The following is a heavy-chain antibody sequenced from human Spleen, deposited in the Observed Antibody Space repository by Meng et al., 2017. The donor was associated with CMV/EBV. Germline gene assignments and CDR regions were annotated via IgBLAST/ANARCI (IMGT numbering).Heavy chain of an antibody. D-gene: IGHD2-2*01. CDR1: GGSITGYY. CDR2: INHSGST. CDR3: ARSTRLNYYYYYGMDV. Sequence: GSLRLSCTVSGGSITGYYWSWIRQPPGKGLEWIGEINHSGSTNYNPSLKSRVTISVDTSKNQFSLKLSSVTAADTAVYYCARSTRLNYYYYYGMDVWGQGTTVTVSS. J-gene: IGHJ6*02. V-gene: IGHV4-34*01.